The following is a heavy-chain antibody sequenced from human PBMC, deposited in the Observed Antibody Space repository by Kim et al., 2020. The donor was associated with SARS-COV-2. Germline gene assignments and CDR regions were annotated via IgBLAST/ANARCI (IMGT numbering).Heavy chain of an antibody. CDR2: KNRNRSST. J-gene: IGHJ5*02. V-gene: IGHV3-20*01. D-gene: IGHD2-15*01. CDR3: ATVYSGGALGR. CDR1: GFTSKDHC. Sequence: GGSLRLSCAASGFTSKDHCMSWVRQAPGKGLEWVAVKNRNRSSTHYVDSVKGRFTMSRDNANKSLHLQMNSLRVEDTAFYHCATVYSGGALGRWG.